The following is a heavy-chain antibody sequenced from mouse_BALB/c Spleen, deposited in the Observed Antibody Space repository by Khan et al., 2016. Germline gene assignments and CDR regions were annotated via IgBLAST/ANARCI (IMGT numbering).Heavy chain of an antibody. CDR3: ARGRYPAY. D-gene: IGHD2-14*01. V-gene: IGHV3-2*02. Sequence: EVKLLESGPGLVKPSQSLSLTCTVTGYSITSDYAWNWIRQSPGNKLEWMGYISYSGSTSYNPSLKSRISITRDTSKNQFFLQLNSVTTEDTATYYCARGRYPAYWGQGTLVTVSA. CDR1: GYSITSDYA. J-gene: IGHJ3*01. CDR2: ISYSGST.